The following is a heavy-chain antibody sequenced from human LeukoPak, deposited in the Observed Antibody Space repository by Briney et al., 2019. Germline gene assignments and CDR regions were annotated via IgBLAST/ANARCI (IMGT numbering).Heavy chain of an antibody. D-gene: IGHD3-22*01. CDR1: GFTFSGYA. CDR3: AKDYYPEGPFSP. V-gene: IGHV3-23*01. CDR2: ISGSGGST. J-gene: IGHJ5*02. Sequence: GGSLRLSCAASGFTFSGYAMSWVRQAPGKGLEWVSAISGSGGSTYYADSVKGRFTISRDNSKNTLYLQMNGLRAEDTAVYYCAKDYYPEGPFSPWGQGTLVTVSS.